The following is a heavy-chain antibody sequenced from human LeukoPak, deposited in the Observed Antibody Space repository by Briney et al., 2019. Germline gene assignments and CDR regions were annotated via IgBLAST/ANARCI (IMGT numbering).Heavy chain of an antibody. Sequence: GGSLRLTCVASGFTFSNYWMTWVRQAPGKGLQWVANLRQDGNERYFVDSVKGRFTISRDNAKNSLYLQMNSLRAEDTAVYYCARLVAGAGITYWGQGTLVTVSS. CDR1: GFTFSNYW. CDR2: LRQDGNER. CDR3: ARLVAGAGITY. D-gene: IGHD6-19*01. J-gene: IGHJ4*02. V-gene: IGHV3-7*05.